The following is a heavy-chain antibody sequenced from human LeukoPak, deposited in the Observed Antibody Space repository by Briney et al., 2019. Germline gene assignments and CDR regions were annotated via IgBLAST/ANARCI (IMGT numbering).Heavy chain of an antibody. Sequence: PSETLSLTCTVSGGSISSSSYYWGWIRQPPGKGLEWIGSIYYSGSTYYNPSLKSRVTISVDTSKNQFSLKLSSVTAADTAVYYCASEPYSNYDYYYYMDVWGKGTTVTASS. CDR2: IYYSGST. J-gene: IGHJ6*03. D-gene: IGHD4-11*01. V-gene: IGHV4-39*01. CDR1: GGSISSSSYY. CDR3: ASEPYSNYDYYYYMDV.